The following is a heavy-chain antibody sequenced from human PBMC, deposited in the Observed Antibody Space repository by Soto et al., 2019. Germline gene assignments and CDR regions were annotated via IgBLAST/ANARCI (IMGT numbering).Heavy chain of an antibody. CDR1: GGSVSSGSYY. V-gene: IGHV4-61*01. CDR2: IYYSGST. Sequence: QVQLQESGPGLVKPSETLSLTCTVSGGSVSSGSYYWSWIRQPPGKGLEWIGYIYYSGSTNYNPSLKSLVTISVDTPKNLFSMKLSSVTAADTAVYYCARAVTGGAFDIWGQGTMVTVSS. CDR3: ARAVTGGAFDI. J-gene: IGHJ3*02. D-gene: IGHD3-10*01.